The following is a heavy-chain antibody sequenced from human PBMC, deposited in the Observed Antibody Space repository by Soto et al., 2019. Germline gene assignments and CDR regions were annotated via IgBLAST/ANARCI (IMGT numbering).Heavy chain of an antibody. CDR3: ARDKGAYYSHLVY. Sequence: QVLLVQSGAEVKKPGSSVKVSCKLSGATFSSYAMSWVRQAPGQGLEWIGGIIPFFGTPNYAQKFQGRVTITADTSTTTSYMEISSLRSDDTAVYYFARDKGAYYSHLVYWGQVTLFTVSS. J-gene: IGHJ4*02. CDR1: GATFSSYA. D-gene: IGHD3-22*01. V-gene: IGHV1-69*06. CDR2: IIPFFGTP.